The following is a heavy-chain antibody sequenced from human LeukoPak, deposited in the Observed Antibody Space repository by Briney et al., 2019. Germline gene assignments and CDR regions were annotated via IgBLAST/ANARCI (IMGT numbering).Heavy chain of an antibody. CDR1: GYTFTGYY. CDR2: INPNSGGT. V-gene: IGHV1-2*02. D-gene: IGHD6-13*01. J-gene: IGHJ4*02. CDR3: ALGIAAAGPHGDY. Sequence: ASVKVSCKASGYTFTGYYMHWVRQAPGQGLEWTGWINPNSGGTNYAQKFQGRVTMTRDTSISTAYMELSRLRSDDTAVYYCALGIAAAGPHGDYWGQGTLVTVSS.